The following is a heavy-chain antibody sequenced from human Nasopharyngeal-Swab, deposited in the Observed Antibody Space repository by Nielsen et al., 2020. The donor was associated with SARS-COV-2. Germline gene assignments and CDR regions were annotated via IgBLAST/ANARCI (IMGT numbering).Heavy chain of an antibody. CDR3: ARGGLGVCDSSGYYYLTY. D-gene: IGHD3-22*01. CDR2: IYYSGST. Sequence: WIRQPPGKGLEWIGYIYYSGSTNYNPSLKSRVTISVDTSKNQFSLKLSSVTAADTAVYYCARGGLGVCDSSGYYYLTYWGQGTLVTVSS. V-gene: IGHV4-59*01. J-gene: IGHJ4*02.